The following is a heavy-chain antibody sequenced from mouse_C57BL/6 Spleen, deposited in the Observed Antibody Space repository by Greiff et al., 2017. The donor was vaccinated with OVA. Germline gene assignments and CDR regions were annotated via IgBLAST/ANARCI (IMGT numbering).Heavy chain of an antibody. D-gene: IGHD1-1*01. J-gene: IGHJ4*01. CDR3: ARRGYYYGSSYDYYAMDY. V-gene: IGHV1-82*01. CDR1: GYAFSSSW. Sequence: QVTLKVSGPELVKPGASVKISCKASGYAFSSSWMNWVKQRPGKGLEWIGRIYPGDGDTNYNGKFKGKATLTADKSSSTAYMQLSSLTSEDSAVYFCARRGYYYGSSYDYYAMDYWGQGTSVTVSS. CDR2: IYPGDGDT.